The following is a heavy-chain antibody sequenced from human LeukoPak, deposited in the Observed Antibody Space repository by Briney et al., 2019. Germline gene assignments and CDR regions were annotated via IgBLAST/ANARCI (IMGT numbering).Heavy chain of an antibody. CDR1: GNYW. CDR2: INSDGSWT. J-gene: IGHJ4*02. D-gene: IGHD2/OR15-2a*01. V-gene: IGHV3-74*01. Sequence: GGSLRLSCAASGNYWMHWVRQAPGKGLVWVSHINSDGSWTSYADSVKGRFTISKDNAKNTVYLRMNSLRAEDTAVYYCVSFYETYWGRGTLVTVSS. CDR3: VSFYETY.